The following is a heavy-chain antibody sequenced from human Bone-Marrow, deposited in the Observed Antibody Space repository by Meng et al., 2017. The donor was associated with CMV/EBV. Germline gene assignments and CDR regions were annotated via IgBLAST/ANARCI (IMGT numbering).Heavy chain of an antibody. V-gene: IGHV4-34*11. CDR2: SYYSGTT. Sequence: GSLRLSCAVYGGSFSGYYWSWIRQPPGKGLEWIGSSYYSGTTYYKASLKSRVTISVDTSANQFSLTLRSVTAADTAVYYCAREGGPYYDYWSGSYDNNYYGMNVWGQGPTVTFSS. D-gene: IGHD3-3*01. CDR3: AREGGPYYDYWSGSYDNNYYGMNV. J-gene: IGHJ6*02. CDR1: GGSFSGYY.